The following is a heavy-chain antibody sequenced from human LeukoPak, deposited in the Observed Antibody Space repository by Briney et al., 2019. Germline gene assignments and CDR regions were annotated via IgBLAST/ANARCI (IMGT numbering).Heavy chain of an antibody. D-gene: IGHD4-17*01. V-gene: IGHV4-39*07. CDR1: GGSISSGDYY. CDR2: IYHSGSI. Sequence: TSETLSLTCTVSGGSISSGDYYWSWIRQPPGKGLEWIGTIYHSGSIYYNPSLKSRVTISVDTSKNQFSLKLSSVTAADTAVYYCARVATVTTCFDYWGQGTLVTVSS. CDR3: ARVATVTTCFDY. J-gene: IGHJ4*02.